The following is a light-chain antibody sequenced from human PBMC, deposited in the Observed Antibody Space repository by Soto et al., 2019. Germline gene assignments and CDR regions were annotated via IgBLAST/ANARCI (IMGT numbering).Light chain of an antibody. Sequence: EIVWTQSPGTLSLSPGEGATLSCRASQSIGGNFLAWYQQRRGQAPRLLIHGASYRATGIPDRFSGSGSGTDFTLTITRLEPEDFAVYYCQQYGGSPRTFGQGTKVDSK. J-gene: IGKJ1*01. CDR3: QQYGGSPRT. CDR1: QSIGGNF. V-gene: IGKV3-20*01. CDR2: GAS.